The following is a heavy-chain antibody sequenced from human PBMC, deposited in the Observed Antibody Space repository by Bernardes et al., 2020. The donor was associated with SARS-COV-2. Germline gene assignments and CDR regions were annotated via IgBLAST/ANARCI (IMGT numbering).Heavy chain of an antibody. CDR2: INTNTGNP. J-gene: IGHJ6*02. CDR1: GYTFTSYA. Sequence: SVKVSCKASGYTFTSYAMNWVRQAPGQGLEWMGWINTNTGNPTYAQGFTGRFVFSLDTSVSTAYLQISSLKAEDTAVYYCARDPAAGTKYYYYYGMDVWGQGTTVTVSS. D-gene: IGHD6-13*01. CDR3: ARDPAAGTKYYYYYGMDV. V-gene: IGHV7-4-1*02.